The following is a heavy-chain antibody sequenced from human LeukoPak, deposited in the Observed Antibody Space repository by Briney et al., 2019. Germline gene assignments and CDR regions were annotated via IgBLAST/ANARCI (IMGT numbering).Heavy chain of an antibody. V-gene: IGHV4-59*08. Sequence: PSETLSLTCTVPGGSISSYYWSWIRQPPGKGLEWIGYIYYSGSTNYNPSLKSRVTISVDTSKNQFSLKLSSVTAADTAVYYCARHFGVSYYYYGMDVWGQGTTVTVSS. CDR3: ARHFGVSYYYYGMDV. CDR2: IYYSGST. J-gene: IGHJ6*02. CDR1: GGSISSYY. D-gene: IGHD3-10*01.